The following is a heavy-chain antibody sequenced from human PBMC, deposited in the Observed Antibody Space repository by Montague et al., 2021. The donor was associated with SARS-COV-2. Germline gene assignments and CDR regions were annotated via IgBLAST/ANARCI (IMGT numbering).Heavy chain of an antibody. D-gene: IGHD1-1*01. CDR1: GGPISSYY. J-gene: IGHJ4*02. V-gene: IGHV4-59*01. Sequence: SETLSLTCTVSGGPISSYYWSWIRQPPGKGLEWIGYIYYTGSTKYSPSLKSRVTMSLDRPTNRFSLRLNSVTAADTAMYYCARAQNTCFIANCVNYFDFWGLGAQVTVSS. CDR2: IYYTGST. CDR3: ARAQNTCFIANCVNYFDF.